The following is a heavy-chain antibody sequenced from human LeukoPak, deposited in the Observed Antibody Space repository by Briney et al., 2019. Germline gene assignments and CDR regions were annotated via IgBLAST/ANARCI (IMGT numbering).Heavy chain of an antibody. CDR2: IYYSGST. D-gene: IGHD3-22*01. CDR3: ARVVGSGYLGY. V-gene: IGHV4-59*12. CDR1: GGSISSYY. Sequence: SETLCLTCTVSGGSISSYYWSWIRQPPGKGLEWIGYIYYSGSTNYNPSLKSRVTISVDTSKNQFSLKLTSVTAADTAVYYCARVVGSGYLGYWGQGTLVTVSS. J-gene: IGHJ4*02.